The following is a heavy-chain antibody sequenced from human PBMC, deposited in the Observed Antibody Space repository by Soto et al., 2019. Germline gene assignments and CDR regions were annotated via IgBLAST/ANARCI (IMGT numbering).Heavy chain of an antibody. J-gene: IGHJ4*02. Sequence: ASVKVSCKASGYTFTGYYMHWVRQAPGQGLEWMGWINPNSGGTNYAQKFQGWVTMTRETSISTAYMELSRLRSDDTAVYYCARGEYSSSSRFDYWGQGTLVTVSS. D-gene: IGHD6-6*01. CDR1: GYTFTGYY. CDR2: INPNSGGT. CDR3: ARGEYSSSSRFDY. V-gene: IGHV1-2*04.